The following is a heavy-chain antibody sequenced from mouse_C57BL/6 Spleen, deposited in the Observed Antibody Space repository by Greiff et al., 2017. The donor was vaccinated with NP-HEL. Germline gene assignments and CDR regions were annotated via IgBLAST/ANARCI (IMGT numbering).Heavy chain of an antibody. CDR3: ARDRTAGVPFDY. J-gene: IGHJ2*01. CDR1: GFTFSSYA. Sequence: EVQGVESGGGLVKPGGSLKLSCAASGFTFSSYAMSWVRQTPEKRLEWVATISDGGSYTYYPDNVKGRFTISRDNAKNNLYLQMSHLKSEDTAMYSCARDRTAGVPFDYWGQGTTLTVSS. CDR2: ISDGGSYT. V-gene: IGHV5-4*01.